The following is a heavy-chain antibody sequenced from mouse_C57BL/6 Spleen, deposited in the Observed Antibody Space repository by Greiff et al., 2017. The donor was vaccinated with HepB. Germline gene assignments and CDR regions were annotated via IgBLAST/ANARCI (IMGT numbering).Heavy chain of an antibody. CDR2: IYPGDGDT. V-gene: IGHV1-82*01. J-gene: IGHJ4*01. CDR3: ARERYGSRAPYAMDY. Sequence: QVQLKESGPELVKPGASVKISCKASGYAFSSSWMNWVKQRPGKGLEWIGRIYPGDGDTNYNGKFKGKATLTADKSSSTAYMQLSSLTSEDSAVYFCARERYGSRAPYAMDYWGQGTSVTVSS. CDR1: GYAFSSSW. D-gene: IGHD1-1*01.